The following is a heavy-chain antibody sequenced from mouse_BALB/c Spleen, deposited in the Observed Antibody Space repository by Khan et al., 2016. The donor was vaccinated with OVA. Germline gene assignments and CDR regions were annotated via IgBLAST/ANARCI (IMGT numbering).Heavy chain of an antibody. Sequence: QVQLKQSGPGLVAPSQSVSISCTVSGYSLTSYGVHWVSQPPGKGLEWLGVIWAGGSANYNSALMSSMSTSKDNSKSQVFLKMSSLQTADTAMYYCARDWEDYAMDSWGQGTSVTVAS. V-gene: IGHV2-9*02. CDR1: GYSLTSYG. CDR2: IWAGGSA. D-gene: IGHD4-1*01. J-gene: IGHJ4*01. CDR3: ARDWEDYAMDS.